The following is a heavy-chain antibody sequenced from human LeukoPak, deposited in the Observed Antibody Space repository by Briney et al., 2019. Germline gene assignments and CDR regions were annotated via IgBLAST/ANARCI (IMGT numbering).Heavy chain of an antibody. CDR2: IYTSGST. V-gene: IGHV4-4*07. CDR1: GGSISSYY. Sequence: SETLSLTCTVSGGSISSYYWSWIRQPAGKGLEWIGHIYTSGSTNYNPSLKSRVTMSVDTSKNQFSLKLSSVTAADTAVYYCAREIHYYDSSGYLDYWGQGTLVTVSS. J-gene: IGHJ4*02. CDR3: AREIHYYDSSGYLDY. D-gene: IGHD3-22*01.